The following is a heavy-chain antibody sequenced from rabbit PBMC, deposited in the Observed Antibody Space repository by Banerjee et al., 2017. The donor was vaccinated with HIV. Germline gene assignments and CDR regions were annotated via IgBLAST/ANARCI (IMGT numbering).Heavy chain of an antibody. V-gene: IGHV1S45*01. D-gene: IGHD6-1*01. Sequence: QEQLEESGGDLVKPEGSLTLTCTASGFSFSNKYVMCWVRQAPGKGLEWIGCIYTGSGVSYYANWAKGRFTISKTSSTTVTLQMTSLTAADTASYFCARSAYAYTTDGFDLWGQGTLVTVS. CDR2: IYTGSGVS. CDR1: GFSFSNKYV. CDR3: ARSAYAYTTDGFDL. J-gene: IGHJ3*01.